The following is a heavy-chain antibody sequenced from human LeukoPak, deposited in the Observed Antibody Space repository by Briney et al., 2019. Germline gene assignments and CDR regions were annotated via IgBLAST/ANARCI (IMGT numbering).Heavy chain of an antibody. D-gene: IGHD3-10*01. V-gene: IGHV4-34*01. CDR2: INHSGST. J-gene: IGHJ4*02. CDR1: GGSFSGYY. CDR3: ARHNSGRSELLFDY. Sequence: SETLSLTCAVYGGSFSGYYWSWIRQPPGKGLEWIGEINHSGSTNYNPSLKSRVTISVDTSKNQFSLKLSSVTAADTAVYYCARHNSGRSELLFDYWGQGTLVTVSS.